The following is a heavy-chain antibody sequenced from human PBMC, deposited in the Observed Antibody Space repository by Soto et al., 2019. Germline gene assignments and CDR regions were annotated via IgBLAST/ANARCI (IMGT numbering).Heavy chain of an antibody. V-gene: IGHV2-5*02. Sequence: QITLKESGPLLVEPTQTLTLTCSFSGFSLTTGGVGVGWLRQAPGKALECLGIIYWDNDRRYNPSLKERLTITKDTSKYKLVLTMTCMEPVDTATYYCAHRGPYSSYWDVGWFDTWGQGTLVTVS. CDR3: AHRGPYSSYWDVGWFDT. D-gene: IGHD2-21*01. J-gene: IGHJ5*02. CDR2: IYWDNDR. CDR1: GFSLTTGGVG.